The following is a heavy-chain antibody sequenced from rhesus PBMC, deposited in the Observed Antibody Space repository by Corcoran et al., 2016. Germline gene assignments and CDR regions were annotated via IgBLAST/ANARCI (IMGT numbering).Heavy chain of an antibody. J-gene: IGHJ4*01. D-gene: IGHD1-7*02. Sequence: EVQLVETGGGLVQPGGSLKLSCAASGFTFSSYGMSWVRQAPGKGLEWVSAINSGGGSTYYADSVQGRFTISRKNQKHTLSLQMNSLRAEDTAVYYWAKDQYWNDSYFDYWGQGVLVTDSS. CDR1: GFTFSSYG. V-gene: IGHV3S5*01. CDR2: INSGGGST. CDR3: AKDQYWNDSYFDY.